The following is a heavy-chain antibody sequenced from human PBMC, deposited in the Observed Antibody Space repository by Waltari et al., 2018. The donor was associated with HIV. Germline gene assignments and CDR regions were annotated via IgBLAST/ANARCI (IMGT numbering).Heavy chain of an antibody. CDR3: ARDRPRYYYDSSVISL. CDR2: IYYSGST. Sequence: QLQLQESGPGLVKPSETLSLTCTVSGRSISSSSYYWGWIRQPPGQGLEWIGSIYYSGSTYYNPALKSRVNIAVDTSKNQFSLKLSSVTAADTAVYYCARDRPRYYYDSSVISLWGQGTLVTVSS. D-gene: IGHD3-22*01. CDR1: GRSISSSSYY. J-gene: IGHJ4*02. V-gene: IGHV4-39*07.